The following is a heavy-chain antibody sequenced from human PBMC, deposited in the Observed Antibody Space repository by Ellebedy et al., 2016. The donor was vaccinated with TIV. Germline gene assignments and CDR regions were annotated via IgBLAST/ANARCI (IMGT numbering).Heavy chain of an antibody. D-gene: IGHD2-2*01. CDR2: IIPIFGTP. CDR3: ATRVPTRQWDY. V-gene: IGHV1-69*13. J-gene: IGHJ4*02. CDR1: GDTFSNYA. Sequence: SVKVSXXASGDTFSNYAISWVRQAPGQGLEWMGGIIPIFGTPSYAQKFQGRVTITADESTSTAYMQLSSLTSEDTAMYYCATRVPTRQWDYWGQGTLVTVSS.